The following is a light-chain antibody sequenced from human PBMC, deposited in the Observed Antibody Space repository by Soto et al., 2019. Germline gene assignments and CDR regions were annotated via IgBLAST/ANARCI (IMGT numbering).Light chain of an antibody. V-gene: IGLV4-69*01. Sequence: QPVLTQSPSASASLGASVRLTCTLSSGHARNAIVWHQQQPEKGPRFLMKLNSDGSHKKGDGIPDRFSGSSSGAERYLTISRLQSEDEADYHCQTWGTGIWVFGGGTKLTVL. CDR2: LNSDGSH. CDR1: SGHARNA. J-gene: IGLJ3*02. CDR3: QTWGTGIWV.